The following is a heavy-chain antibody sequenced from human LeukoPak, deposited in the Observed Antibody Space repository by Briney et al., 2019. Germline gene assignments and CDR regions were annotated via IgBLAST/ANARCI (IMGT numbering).Heavy chain of an antibody. Sequence: SETLSLPCAVYGGSFSGYYWRWIRQPPGKGLEGIGEINHSGSTNYNPSLKSRVTISVDTSKNQFSLKLSSVTAADTAVYYCARGPGYYDSSGLIHWGQGTLVTVSS. J-gene: IGHJ4*02. CDR3: ARGPGYYDSSGLIH. V-gene: IGHV4-34*01. D-gene: IGHD3-22*01. CDR2: INHSGST. CDR1: GGSFSGYY.